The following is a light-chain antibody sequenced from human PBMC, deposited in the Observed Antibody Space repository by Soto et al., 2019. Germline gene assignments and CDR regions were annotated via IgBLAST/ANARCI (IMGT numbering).Light chain of an antibody. Sequence: QSALTQPPSASGSPGQSVTISCTGTSSDVGSYNYVSWYQQHPGKAPKLILYEVNKRPSGFPDRFSGSKSGNTASLTVSGLQAEDEADYYCSSYGGSNNLVFGGGTKVTVL. CDR2: EVN. CDR3: SSYGGSNNLV. CDR1: SSDVGSYNY. V-gene: IGLV2-8*01. J-gene: IGLJ3*02.